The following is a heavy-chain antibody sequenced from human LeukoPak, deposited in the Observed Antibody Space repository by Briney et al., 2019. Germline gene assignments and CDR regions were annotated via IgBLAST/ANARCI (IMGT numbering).Heavy chain of an antibody. CDR2: ISAYNGNT. Sequence: ASVKVSCKASGYTFTSYGISWVRQAPGQGLEWMGWISAYNGNTNYAQKLQGRVTITTDTSTSTAYMELRSLRSDDTAVYYCARVVSSSENYYDSSVKSGWFDPWGQGTLVTVSS. CDR3: ARVVSSSENYYDSSVKSGWFDP. CDR1: GYTFTSYG. D-gene: IGHD3-22*01. J-gene: IGHJ5*02. V-gene: IGHV1-18*01.